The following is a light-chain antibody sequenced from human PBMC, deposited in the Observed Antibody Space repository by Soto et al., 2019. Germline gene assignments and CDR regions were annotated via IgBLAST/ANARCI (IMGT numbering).Light chain of an antibody. CDR3: ELYTSSSSYA. J-gene: IGLJ1*01. V-gene: IGLV2-14*01. CDR1: GSDVGAYRY. CDR2: DVS. Sequence: QSALTQPASVSRSPGQSITISCTGTGSDVGAYRYVSWYQQHPGQAPKLIIYDVSNRPSGVSDRFSGSKSGSTASLTISGLQSEDEADYYRELYTSSSSYAFGAGTKVTVL.